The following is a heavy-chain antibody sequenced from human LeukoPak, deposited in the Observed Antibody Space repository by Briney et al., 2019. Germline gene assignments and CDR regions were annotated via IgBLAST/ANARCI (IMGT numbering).Heavy chain of an antibody. Sequence: PGRSLRLPCAASGFTFNSFAMNWVRQAPGKGLEWVSGISGSDGSSHYADFVKGRFTISRDNSKNTLHLQMNSLRAEDTAVYYCAKSLGVGGYTRYKGFDQWGQGTLVTVSS. V-gene: IGHV3-23*01. CDR3: AKSLGVGGYTRYKGFDQ. CDR2: ISGSDGSS. D-gene: IGHD3-16*02. J-gene: IGHJ4*02. CDR1: GFTFNSFA.